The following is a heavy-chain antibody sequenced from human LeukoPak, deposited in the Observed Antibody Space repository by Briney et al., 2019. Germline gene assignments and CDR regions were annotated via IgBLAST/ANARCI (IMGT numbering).Heavy chain of an antibody. CDR1: GFRFSDYS. Sequence: PGGSLRLSCAASGFRFSDYSMNWVRQAPGKGLEWNSYIGIDSGNTNYADSVKGRFTISGDKAKNSLYLQMNSLRVEDTAVYYCARDYKYAFDNWGQGTLVTVSS. D-gene: IGHD5-24*01. CDR3: ARDYKYAFDN. CDR2: IGIDSGNT. V-gene: IGHV3-48*01. J-gene: IGHJ4*02.